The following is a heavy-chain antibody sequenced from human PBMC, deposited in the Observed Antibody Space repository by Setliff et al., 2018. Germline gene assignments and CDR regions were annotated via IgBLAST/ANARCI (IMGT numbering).Heavy chain of an antibody. CDR3: ARDEGSGWYVGY. Sequence: ASVKVSCKASGYTFTSYYMHWVRQATGQGLEWMGIINPSGGSTSYAQKFQGRVTMTRDTSTSTVYMELSSLRSEDTAVYYCARDEGSGWYVGYWGQGTLVTVSS. CDR2: INPSGGST. D-gene: IGHD6-19*01. V-gene: IGHV1-46*01. CDR1: GYTFTSYY. J-gene: IGHJ4*02.